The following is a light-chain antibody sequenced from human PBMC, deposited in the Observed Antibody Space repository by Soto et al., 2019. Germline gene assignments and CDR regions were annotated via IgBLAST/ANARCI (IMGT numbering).Light chain of an antibody. CDR2: GAS. CDR3: QQYNNWPRT. V-gene: IGKV3-15*01. J-gene: IGKJ1*01. Sequence: ENVLTQSPGTLSLSPGDRATLSCRASQSVSSDLAWYHQKPGQAPRLLIYGASTRATGIPARFSGSGSGTEFTLTINSLQSEDFAVYYCQQYNNWPRTFGQGTKV. CDR1: QSVSSD.